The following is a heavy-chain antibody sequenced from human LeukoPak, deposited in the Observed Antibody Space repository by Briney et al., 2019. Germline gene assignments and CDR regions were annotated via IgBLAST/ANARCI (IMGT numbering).Heavy chain of an antibody. J-gene: IGHJ4*02. D-gene: IGHD3-10*01. CDR3: TTAFTMVRGVYERPFDY. CDR1: GFTFSNAW. Sequence: GGSLRLSCAASGFTFSNAWMSWVRQAPGKGLEWVGRIKSKTDGGTTDYAAPVKGRFTISRDDSKNTLYLQMNSLKTEDTAVYYCTTAFTMVRGVYERPFDYWGQGTLVTVSS. CDR2: IKSKTDGGTT. V-gene: IGHV3-15*01.